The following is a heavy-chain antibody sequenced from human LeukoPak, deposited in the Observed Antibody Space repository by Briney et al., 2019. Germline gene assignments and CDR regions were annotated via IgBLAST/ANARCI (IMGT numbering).Heavy chain of an antibody. Sequence: GGTLRLSCAASGFTFSSYAMSWVRQAPGKGLEWVSAISGSGGSTYYADSVKGRFTISRDNSKNTLYLQMNSLRAEDTAVYYCARAARDFWSGYYHFDYWGQGTLVTVSS. J-gene: IGHJ4*02. D-gene: IGHD3-3*01. CDR3: ARAARDFWSGYYHFDY. CDR2: ISGSGGST. CDR1: GFTFSSYA. V-gene: IGHV3-23*01.